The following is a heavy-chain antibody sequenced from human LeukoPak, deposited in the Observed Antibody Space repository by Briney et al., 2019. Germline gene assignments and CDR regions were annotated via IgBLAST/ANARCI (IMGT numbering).Heavy chain of an antibody. Sequence: PSETLSLTCSVSGGSIGSHYWSWLRQPAGKGLEWIGRIHISGGNKYNPSLKSRVTMSVDTSKNHFSLKLSSVTAADTAVYYCARAYYDFWSGYSYYGMDVWGQGTTVTVSS. J-gene: IGHJ6*02. V-gene: IGHV4-4*07. D-gene: IGHD3-3*01. CDR2: IHISGGN. CDR1: GGSIGSHY. CDR3: ARAYYDFWSGYSYYGMDV.